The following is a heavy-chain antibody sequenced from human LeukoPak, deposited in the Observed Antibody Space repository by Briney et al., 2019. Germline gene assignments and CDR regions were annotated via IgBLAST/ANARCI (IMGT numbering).Heavy chain of an antibody. J-gene: IGHJ4*02. Sequence: PSETLSLTCAVYGGSFSGYYWSWIRQPPGKGLEWIGEINHSGSTNYNPSLKSRVTISVDTSKNQFSLKLSSVTAADTAVYYCARDRTYYYDSSGYLPIYYFDYWGQGTLVTVSS. CDR1: GGSFSGYY. V-gene: IGHV4-34*01. CDR3: ARDRTYYYDSSGYLPIYYFDY. D-gene: IGHD3-22*01. CDR2: INHSGST.